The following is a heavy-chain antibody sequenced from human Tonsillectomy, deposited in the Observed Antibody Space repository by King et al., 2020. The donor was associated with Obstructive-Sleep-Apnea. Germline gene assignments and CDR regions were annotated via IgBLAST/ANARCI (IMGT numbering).Heavy chain of an antibody. J-gene: IGHJ4*02. D-gene: IGHD6-19*01. Sequence: VQLVESGGGVVQPGRSLRLSCAASGFTFSSYAMHWVRQAPGKGLEWVAVISDDGSNKYYAASVKGRFTISRDNSKNTLYLQMNSLRAEDTAVYYCARIGEQWLVRTGVYWGQGTLVTVSS. CDR2: ISDDGSNK. V-gene: IGHV3-30-3*01. CDR1: GFTFSSYA. CDR3: ARIGEQWLVRTGVY.